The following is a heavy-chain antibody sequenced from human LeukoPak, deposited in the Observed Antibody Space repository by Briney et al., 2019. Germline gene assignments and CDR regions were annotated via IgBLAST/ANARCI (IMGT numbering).Heavy chain of an antibody. CDR2: INPNSGGT. D-gene: IGHD4-23*01. CDR3: ARENGGANWFDP. CDR1: GYTFTGYY. J-gene: IGHJ5*02. V-gene: IGHV1-2*02. Sequence: ASVKVSCKASGYTFTGYYMRWVRQTPGQGLEWMGWINPNSGGTNDAQKFQGRVTMTRDTSISTAYMELSRLRSDDTAVYYCARENGGANWFDPWGQGTLVTVSS.